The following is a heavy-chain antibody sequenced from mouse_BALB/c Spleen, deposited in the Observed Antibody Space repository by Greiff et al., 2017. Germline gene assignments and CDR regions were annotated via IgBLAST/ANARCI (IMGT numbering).Heavy chain of an antibody. V-gene: IGHV1-80*01. CDR1: GYAFSSYW. CDR2: IYPGDGDT. J-gene: IGHJ3*01. CDR3: ARGGGYGAWFAY. Sequence: VKLMESGAELVRPGSSVKISCKASGYAFSSYWMNWVKQRPGQGLEWIGQIYPGDGDTNYNGKFKGKATLTADKSSSTAYMQLSSLTSEDSAVYFCARGGGYGAWFAYWGQGTLVTVSA. D-gene: IGHD1-1*02.